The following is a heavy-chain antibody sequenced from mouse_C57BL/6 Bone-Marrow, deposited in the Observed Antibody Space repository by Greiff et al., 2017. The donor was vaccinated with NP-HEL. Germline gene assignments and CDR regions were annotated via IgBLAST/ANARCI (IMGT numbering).Heavy chain of an antibody. V-gene: IGHV1-39*01. CDR3: ARKEATAGYFDV. CDR1: GYSFTDYN. CDR2: INPNYGTT. D-gene: IGHD6-1*01. Sequence: EVQLQESGPELVKPGASVKISCKASGYSFTDYNMNWVKQSNGKSLEWIGVINPNYGTTSYNQKFKGKATLTVDQSSSTAYMQLNSLTSEDSAVDYCARKEATAGYFDVWGTGTTVTVSS. J-gene: IGHJ1*03.